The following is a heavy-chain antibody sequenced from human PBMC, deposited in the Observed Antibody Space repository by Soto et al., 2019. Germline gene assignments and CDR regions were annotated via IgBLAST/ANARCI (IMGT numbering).Heavy chain of an antibody. J-gene: IGHJ6*02. CDR2: ISSNGGST. Sequence: PGGSLRLSCSASGFTFSSYAMHWVRQAPGKGLEYVSAISSNGGSTYYADSVKGRFTISRDNSKNTLYLQMSSLRAEDTAVYYCVTDSDKLRYFDWFTGPSYYYGMDVWGQGTTVTVSS. V-gene: IGHV3-64D*08. CDR1: GFTFSSYA. CDR3: VTDSDKLRYFDWFTGPSYYYGMDV. D-gene: IGHD3-9*01.